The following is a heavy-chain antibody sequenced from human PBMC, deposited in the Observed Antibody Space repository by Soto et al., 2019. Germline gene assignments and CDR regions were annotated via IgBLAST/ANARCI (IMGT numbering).Heavy chain of an antibody. V-gene: IGHV3-7*01. J-gene: IGHJ6*02. CDR2: IKQDGSEK. CDR3: ARDAETWLPKESYYYGMDV. CDR1: GFTISSYW. D-gene: IGHD6-19*01. Sequence: PGGSLRLSCAASGFTISSYWMSWVRQAPGKGLEWVANIKQDGSEKYYVDAVKGRFTISRDNAKNSVYLQMNSLRAGDTAVYYCARDAETWLPKESYYYGMDVWGQGTTVTVSS.